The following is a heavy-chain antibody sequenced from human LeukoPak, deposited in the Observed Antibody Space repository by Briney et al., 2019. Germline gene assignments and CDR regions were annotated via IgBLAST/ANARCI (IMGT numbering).Heavy chain of an antibody. D-gene: IGHD6-6*01. Sequence: SVKVSCKASGGTFSSYAISWVRQAPGQGLEWMGGIIPIFGTANYAQKFQGRVTITADESTSTAYMELSSLRSEDTAVYYCARDLGLRAFSSSSGYFDYWGQGTLVTVSS. CDR2: IIPIFGTA. J-gene: IGHJ4*02. V-gene: IGHV1-69*13. CDR1: GGTFSSYA. CDR3: ARDLGLRAFSSSSGYFDY.